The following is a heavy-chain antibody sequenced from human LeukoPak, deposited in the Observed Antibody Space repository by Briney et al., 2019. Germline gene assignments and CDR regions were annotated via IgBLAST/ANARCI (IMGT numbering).Heavy chain of an antibody. J-gene: IGHJ4*02. D-gene: IGHD1-26*01. CDR1: GFSFGSYG. CDR2: VSYDASKY. CDR3: AKDRPLYSGTQHFDY. Sequence: GRSLRLSCAASGFSFGSYGMHWVRQAPGKGLEWVAVVSYDASKYYHADSVKGRFTISRDNSKNTLYLQMDSLKPDDTAVYYCAKDRPLYSGTQHFDYWGQGTLVTVSS. V-gene: IGHV3-30*18.